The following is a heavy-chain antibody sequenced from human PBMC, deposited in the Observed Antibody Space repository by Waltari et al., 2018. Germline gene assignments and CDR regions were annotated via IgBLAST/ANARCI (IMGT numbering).Heavy chain of an antibody. CDR1: GGSISSSSYY. J-gene: IGHJ4*02. D-gene: IGHD3-22*01. Sequence: QLQLQESGPGLVKPSETLSLTCTVSGGSISSSSYYWGWIRQPPGKGLEWIGSIYYSGRTYYNPSLKSRVTISVDTSKNQFSLKLSSVTAADTAVYYCASELYYYDSSGYYYWDYWGQGTLVTVSS. CDR2: IYYSGRT. CDR3: ASELYYYDSSGYYYWDY. V-gene: IGHV4-39*07.